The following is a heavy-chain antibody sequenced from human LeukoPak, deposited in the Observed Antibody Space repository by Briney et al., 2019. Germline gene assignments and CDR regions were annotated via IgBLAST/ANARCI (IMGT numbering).Heavy chain of an antibody. D-gene: IGHD5-24*01. CDR2: IRYDGSDK. CDR1: GFTFSGYG. J-gene: IGHJ4*02. Sequence: GGSLRLSCAASGFTFSGYGMHWVRQAPGKGLEWVSFIRYDGSDKYYADSVKGRFTISRDNSKNTLYLQMNSLRVEDTAVYYCAAINSAQLPLRVYWGQGTLVTVSS. V-gene: IGHV3-30*02. CDR3: AAINSAQLPLRVY.